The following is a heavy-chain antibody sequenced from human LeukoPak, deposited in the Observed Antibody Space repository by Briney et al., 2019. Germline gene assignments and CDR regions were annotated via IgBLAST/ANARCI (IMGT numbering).Heavy chain of an antibody. V-gene: IGHV4-30-4*01. D-gene: IGHD2-2*02. Sequence: SETLSLTCTVSGGSISSGDYYWSWIRQPPRKGLEWIGYIYYSGSTYYNPSLKSRVTISVDTSKNQFSLKLSSVTAADTAVYYCARDRGLDYCSSTSCYTNGATFDPWGQGTLVTVSS. CDR3: ARDRGLDYCSSTSCYTNGATFDP. CDR1: GGSISSGDYY. J-gene: IGHJ5*02. CDR2: IYYSGST.